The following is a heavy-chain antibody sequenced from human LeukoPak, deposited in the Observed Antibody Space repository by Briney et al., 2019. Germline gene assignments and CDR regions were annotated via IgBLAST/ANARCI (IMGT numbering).Heavy chain of an antibody. Sequence: ASVKVSCKASGYTFTGYYMHWVRQAPGQGLEWMGWINPNSGGTNYAQKFQGRVTITRDTSISTAYMELSRLRSDDTAVYYCARVSRDPVVPAAPDYWGQGTLVTVSS. D-gene: IGHD2-2*01. J-gene: IGHJ4*02. CDR1: GYTFTGYY. V-gene: IGHV1-2*02. CDR3: ARVSRDPVVPAAPDY. CDR2: INPNSGGT.